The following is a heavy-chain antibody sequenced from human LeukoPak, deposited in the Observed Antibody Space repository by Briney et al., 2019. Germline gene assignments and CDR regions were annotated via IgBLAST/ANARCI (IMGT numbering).Heavy chain of an antibody. CDR2: IYYSGRT. CDR3: ARYSSGWYGGSYFDY. CDR1: GGSISSSSYY. Sequence: SETLSLTCTVSGGSISSSSYYWGWIRQSPGKGLEWIGSIYYSGRTYYNPSLKSRVSISVDTSKNQFSLKLSSVTAADTAVYYCARYSSGWYGGSYFDYWGQGTLVTVSS. D-gene: IGHD6-19*01. J-gene: IGHJ4*02. V-gene: IGHV4-39*07.